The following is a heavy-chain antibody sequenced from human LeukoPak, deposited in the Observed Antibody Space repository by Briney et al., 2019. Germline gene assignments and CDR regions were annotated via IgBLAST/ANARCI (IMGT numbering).Heavy chain of an antibody. CDR3: AVCRPNFDY. Sequence: VASVKVSCTASGYTFTGYYMHWVRQAPGQGLEWMGWIKPNSGGTNYAQKFQGRVTMTRDTSISTACMELSRLRSDDTAVYYCAVCRPNFDYWGQGTLVTVSS. J-gene: IGHJ4*02. D-gene: IGHD2-2*01. V-gene: IGHV1-2*02. CDR1: GYTFTGYY. CDR2: IKPNSGGT.